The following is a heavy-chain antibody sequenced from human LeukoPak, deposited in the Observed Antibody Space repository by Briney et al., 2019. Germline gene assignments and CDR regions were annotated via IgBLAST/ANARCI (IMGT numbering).Heavy chain of an antibody. D-gene: IGHD1-26*01. CDR3: ATRPASETYFAVFDF. CDR2: ITGSGGST. J-gene: IGHJ4*02. V-gene: IGHV3-23*01. Sequence: TGGSLRLSCTASGVSFSCHAMSWVRQAPGKGPEWVSGITGSGGSTYYAESVKGRLTISRDNSKNTLYLQMNSLRVEDTAIYFCATRPASETYFAVFDFWGQGTLVTVPS. CDR1: GVSFSCHA.